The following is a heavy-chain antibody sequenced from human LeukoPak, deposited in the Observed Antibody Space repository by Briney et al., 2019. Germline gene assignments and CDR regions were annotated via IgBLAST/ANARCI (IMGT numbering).Heavy chain of an antibody. D-gene: IGHD6-13*01. Sequence: GGSLRLSCAASGFTFNTYTMNWVRQAPGKGLEWVANIKQDGSEKYYVDSVKGRFTISRDNAKNSLYLQMNTLRAEDTAVYYCARDLAATGDYWGQGTLVTVSS. J-gene: IGHJ4*02. CDR3: ARDLAATGDY. CDR2: IKQDGSEK. V-gene: IGHV3-7*05. CDR1: GFTFNTYT.